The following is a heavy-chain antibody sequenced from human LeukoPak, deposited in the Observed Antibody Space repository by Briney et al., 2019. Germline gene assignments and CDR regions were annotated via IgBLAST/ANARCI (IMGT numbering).Heavy chain of an antibody. CDR3: AKLGYCGGDCPPGAFDI. Sequence: GGSLRLSCAASGFTFDDYTMQWVRQAPGKGLEWGSLISWDGGSTYYADSVKGRFTISRDNSKNSLYLQMNSLRTEDTALYYCAKLGYCGGDCPPGAFDIWGQGTMVTVSS. J-gene: IGHJ3*02. D-gene: IGHD2-21*02. CDR1: GFTFDDYT. CDR2: ISWDGGST. V-gene: IGHV3-43*01.